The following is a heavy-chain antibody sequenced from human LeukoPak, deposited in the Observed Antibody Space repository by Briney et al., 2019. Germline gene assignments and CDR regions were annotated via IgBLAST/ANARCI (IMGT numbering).Heavy chain of an antibody. CDR1: GGSISSSSYY. J-gene: IGHJ5*02. Sequence: PSETLSLTCTVSGGSISSSSYYWGWIRQPPGKGLEWIGSIYYSGSTYYNPSLKSRVTISVDTSKNQFSLKLSSVTAADTAVYYCATKLTSVRGVIITGGWFDPWGQGTLVTVSS. D-gene: IGHD3-10*01. V-gene: IGHV4-39*07. CDR2: IYYSGST. CDR3: ATKLTSVRGVIITGGWFDP.